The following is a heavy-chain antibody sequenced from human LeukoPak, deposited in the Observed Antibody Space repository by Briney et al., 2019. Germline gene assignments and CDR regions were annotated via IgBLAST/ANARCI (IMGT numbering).Heavy chain of an antibody. J-gene: IGHJ6*03. CDR1: GGSFSGYY. D-gene: IGHD6-19*01. CDR2: INHSGST. CDR3: ARGLGNGSGWYARYYYYYMDV. V-gene: IGHV4-34*01. Sequence: SETLSLTCAVYGGSFSGYYWSWIRQPPGKGLEWIGEINHSGSTNYNPSLKSRVTISVDTSKNQFSLKLSSVTAADTAVYYCARGLGNGSGWYARYYYYYMDVWGKGTTVTVSS.